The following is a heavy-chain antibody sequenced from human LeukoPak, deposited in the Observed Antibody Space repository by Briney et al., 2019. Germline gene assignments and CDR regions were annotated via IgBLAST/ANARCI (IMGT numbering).Heavy chain of an antibody. CDR2: INWNGGST. CDR1: GFTFDDYG. J-gene: IGHJ4*02. Sequence: GGSLRLSCAASGFTFDDYGMSWVRQVPGKGLEWVSGINWNGGSTGNADSVKGRFTISRDNSKNTLYLQMNSLRAEDTAVYYCAKDQSSGYSFDYWGQGTLVTVSS. D-gene: IGHD3-22*01. V-gene: IGHV3-20*04. CDR3: AKDQSSGYSFDY.